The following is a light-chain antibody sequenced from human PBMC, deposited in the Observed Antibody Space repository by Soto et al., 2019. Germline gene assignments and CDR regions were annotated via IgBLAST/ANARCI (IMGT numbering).Light chain of an antibody. CDR2: DIS. Sequence: EIVLTQSPATLSLSPGERATLSCRASQSVSSNLAWYQQKPGQPPRLLIYDISTRATGIPTRFSGSGSGTEFTLTISSLQSEDFAVYYCQQYQNLWTFGQGTKVDIK. CDR3: QQYQNLWT. V-gene: IGKV3D-15*01. CDR1: QSVSSN. J-gene: IGKJ1*01.